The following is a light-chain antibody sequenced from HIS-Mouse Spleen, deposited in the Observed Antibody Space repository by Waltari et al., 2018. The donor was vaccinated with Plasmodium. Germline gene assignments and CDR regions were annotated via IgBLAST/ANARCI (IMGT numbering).Light chain of an antibody. V-gene: IGLV3-21*02. CDR1: NIGSKS. CDR2: DDR. J-gene: IGLJ2*01. Sequence: SYVLTQPPSVSVAPGQTARITCGGNNIGSKSVHWYQQKPGQAPVLVVYDDRDRPSGIPERCSGSNSGNTATLTVSRVEAGDEADYYCQVWDSSSDHVVFGGGTKLTVL. CDR3: QVWDSSSDHVV.